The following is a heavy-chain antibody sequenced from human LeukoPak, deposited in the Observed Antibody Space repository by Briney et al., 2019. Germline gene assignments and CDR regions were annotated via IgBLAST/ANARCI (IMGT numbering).Heavy chain of an antibody. J-gene: IGHJ5*02. CDR1: GGSISYYY. D-gene: IGHD5-12*01. V-gene: IGHV4-59*01. CDR2: IFYSGTT. CDR3: ARVSPTYSGYDRRAVKWFDP. Sequence: SETLSLTCTVSGGSISYYYWSWIRQPPGKGLEWIGYIFYSGTTNYNPSLKSRVTISVDTSKNQFSLRLSSVTAADTAVYYCARVSPTYSGYDRRAVKWFDPWGQGTLVNVSS.